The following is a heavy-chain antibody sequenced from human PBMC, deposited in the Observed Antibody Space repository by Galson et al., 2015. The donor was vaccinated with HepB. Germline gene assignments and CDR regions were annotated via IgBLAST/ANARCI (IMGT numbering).Heavy chain of an antibody. Sequence: SLRLSCAASGFTFSDYYMSWIRQAPGKGLEWVSYISSSSSYTNYADSVKGRFIISRDNAKNSLYLQMNSLRAEDTAVYYCASSLVVPAGIEYYYYAMDVWGQGTTVTVSS. CDR3: ASSLVVPAGIEYYYYAMDV. V-gene: IGHV3-11*03. CDR2: ISSSSSYT. D-gene: IGHD2-2*01. J-gene: IGHJ6*02. CDR1: GFTFSDYY.